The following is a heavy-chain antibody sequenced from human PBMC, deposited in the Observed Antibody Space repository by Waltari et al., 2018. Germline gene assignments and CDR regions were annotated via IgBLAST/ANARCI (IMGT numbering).Heavy chain of an antibody. V-gene: IGHV3-74*01. Sequence: EVQLVESGGGLVQPGGSLRLSCEASGFTLSSSYMHWVRQVPGTGLVWVSRINTDGSRANYADSVKGRFTISRDNGKNTLYLQMNSLRAEDTAVYYCARDGGGHGYIHYWGQGTLVTVSS. J-gene: IGHJ4*02. CDR2: INTDGSRA. CDR1: GFTLSSSY. D-gene: IGHD3-16*01. CDR3: ARDGGGHGYIHY.